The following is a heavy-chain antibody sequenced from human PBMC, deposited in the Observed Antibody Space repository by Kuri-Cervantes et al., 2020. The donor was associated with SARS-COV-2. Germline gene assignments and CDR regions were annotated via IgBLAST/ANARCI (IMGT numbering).Heavy chain of an antibody. Sequence: SETLSLTCTVSGGSISSHYWSWIRQPPGKGLEWIGYIYYSGSTNYNPSLKSRVTISVDTSKNQFSLKLSSVTAADTAVYYCARGPYSGSYRLSYMDVWGKGTTVTVSS. V-gene: IGHV4-59*11. CDR1: GGSISSHY. J-gene: IGHJ6*03. CDR3: ARGPYSGSYRLSYMDV. CDR2: IYYSGST. D-gene: IGHD1-26*01.